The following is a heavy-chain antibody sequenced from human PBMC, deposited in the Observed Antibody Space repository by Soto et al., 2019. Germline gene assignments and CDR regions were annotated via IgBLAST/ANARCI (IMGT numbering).Heavy chain of an antibody. CDR2: INAGNGNT. D-gene: IGHD5-12*01. V-gene: IGHV1-3*01. Sequence: ASVKVSCKASGYTFTSYAMHWVRQAPGQRLEWMGWINAGNGNTKYAQKFQGRVTITVDASASTAYMELSSLRSEDTAVYYCARSDNGYDLYYFDYWGQGTLVTVST. CDR3: ARSDNGYDLYYFDY. CDR1: GYTFTSYA. J-gene: IGHJ4*02.